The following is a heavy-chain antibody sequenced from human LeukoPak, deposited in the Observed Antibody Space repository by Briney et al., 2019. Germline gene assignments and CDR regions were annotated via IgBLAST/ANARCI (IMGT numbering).Heavy chain of an antibody. CDR1: GYTLTEFP. CDR3: ATVGSGWEAEYFQH. Sequence: GASVKVSCKVSGYTLTEFPMPWVRKAPGKGLEGMEGFDPEDGETIYAQKFQGRVTMTEDTSTDTAYMELSSLRSEDTAVYYCATVGSGWEAEYFQHWGQGTLVTVSS. J-gene: IGHJ1*01. D-gene: IGHD6-19*01. V-gene: IGHV1-24*01. CDR2: FDPEDGET.